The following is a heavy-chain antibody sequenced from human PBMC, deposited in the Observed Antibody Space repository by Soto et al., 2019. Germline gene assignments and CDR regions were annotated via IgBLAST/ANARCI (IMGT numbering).Heavy chain of an antibody. D-gene: IGHD3-22*01. Sequence: PSENPSLTCTVSGGSISSYYWSWVRQPPGKGLEWIGYIYYSGSTNYNTSLKSRVTISVDTSKNQFSLKMSSVTAADTAVYYCASLVSSGYYYQDYYYGMDVWVQVSTVP. V-gene: IGHV4-59*01. CDR3: ASLVSSGYYYQDYYYGMDV. CDR2: IYYSGST. CDR1: GGSISSYY. J-gene: IGHJ6*02.